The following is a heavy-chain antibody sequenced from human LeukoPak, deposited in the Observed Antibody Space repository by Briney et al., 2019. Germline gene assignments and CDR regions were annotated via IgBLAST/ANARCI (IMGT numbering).Heavy chain of an antibody. CDR1: GYTFINHG. J-gene: IGHJ4*02. CDR2: ITVYNGDT. Sequence: ASVKVSCKASGYTFINHGVTWVRQAPGQGLEWMGRITVYNGDTKFAQKFQGRVTMTADTSMNTAYMELGSLTSDDTAVYYCARGHPTERTQYFFDFWGQGTLVTVSS. CDR3: ARGHPTERTQYFFDF. D-gene: IGHD4-17*01. V-gene: IGHV1-18*01.